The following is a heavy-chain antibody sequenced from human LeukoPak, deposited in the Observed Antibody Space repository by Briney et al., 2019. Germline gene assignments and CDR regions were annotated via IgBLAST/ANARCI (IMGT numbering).Heavy chain of an antibody. CDR2: INPNSGGT. J-gene: IGHJ3*02. V-gene: IGHV1-2*06. CDR1: GYTFTGYY. D-gene: IGHD2-15*01. CDR3: AASVVVVAAMDAFDI. Sequence: ASVKVSCKASGYTFTGYYIHWVRQAPGQGLEWMGRINPNSGGTDYAQKFQGRVTMTRDTSISTAYMELSRLRSDDTALYYRAASVVVVAAMDAFDIWGQGTRVTVSS.